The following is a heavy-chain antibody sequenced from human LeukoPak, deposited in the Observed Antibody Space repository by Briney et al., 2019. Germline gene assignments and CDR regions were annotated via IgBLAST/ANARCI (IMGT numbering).Heavy chain of an antibody. V-gene: IGHV3-9*01. J-gene: IGHJ3*02. Sequence: GGSLRLSCAASGFTFDDYAMHWVRQAPGKGPEWVSGISWNSGSIGYADSVKGRFTISRDNAKNSLYLQMNSLRAEDTALYYCAKDTTTGTTSFDAFDIWGQGTMVTVSS. D-gene: IGHD1-1*01. CDR2: ISWNSGSI. CDR1: GFTFDDYA. CDR3: AKDTTTGTTSFDAFDI.